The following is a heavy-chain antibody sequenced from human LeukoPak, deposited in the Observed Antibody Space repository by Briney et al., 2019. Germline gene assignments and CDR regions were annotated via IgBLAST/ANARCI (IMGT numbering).Heavy chain of an antibody. V-gene: IGHV3-30*02. J-gene: IGHJ4*02. Sequence: PGGSLRLSCAASGFTFSSYGMHWVRQAPGKGLEWVAFIRYDGSNKYYADSVKGRFTISRDNSKNTLYLQMNSLRAEDTAVYYCAKANSSSWHLDYWGQGTLVTVSS. CDR1: GFTFSSYG. CDR2: IRYDGSNK. CDR3: AKANSSSWHLDY. D-gene: IGHD6-13*01.